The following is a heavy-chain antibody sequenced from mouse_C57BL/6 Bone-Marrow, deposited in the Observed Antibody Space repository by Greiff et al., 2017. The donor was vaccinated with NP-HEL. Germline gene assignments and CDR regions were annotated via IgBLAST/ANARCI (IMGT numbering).Heavy chain of an antibody. CDR3: AGGVVVSWYFDV. V-gene: IGHV1-15*01. Sequence: QVQLQQSGAELVRPGASVTLSCKASGYTFTDYEMHWVKQTPVHGLEWIGAIDPETGGTAYNQKFKGKAILTADKSSSTAYMELRSLTSEDSAVYDCAGGVVVSWYFDVWGTGTTVTVSS. CDR1: GYTFTDYE. J-gene: IGHJ1*03. CDR2: IDPETGGT. D-gene: IGHD1-1*01.